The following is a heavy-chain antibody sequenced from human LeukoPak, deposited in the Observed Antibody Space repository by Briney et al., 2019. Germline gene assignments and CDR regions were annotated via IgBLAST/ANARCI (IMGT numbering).Heavy chain of an antibody. CDR2: ITWNSGSV. Sequence: GGSLRLSCAASGFTFHDYAMHWVRQVPGKGLEWVSGITWNSGSVLYADSVRGRFTISRDNAKNSLYLQMNSLRPEDMAFYYCAKGLGVASLIVDALDMWRQGTMVTV. V-gene: IGHV3-9*03. J-gene: IGHJ3*02. D-gene: IGHD3/OR15-3a*01. CDR1: GFTFHDYA. CDR3: AKGLGVASLIVDALDM.